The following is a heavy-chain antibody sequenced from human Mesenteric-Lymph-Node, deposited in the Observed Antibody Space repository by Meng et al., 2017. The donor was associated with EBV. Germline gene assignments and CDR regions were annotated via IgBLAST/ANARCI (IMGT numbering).Heavy chain of an antibody. Sequence: QITLKASGLTLVKPTQTLTLTCTFLGFSLSTSGVGVGWIRQPPGKALEWISLNYWDDDKLYSTSLKSRLTITKDTSKSQVVLTMTKMDPVDTATYFCAHTYCSGGSCYTPFDYWGQGTMVTVAA. V-gene: IGHV2-5*02. J-gene: IGHJ4*02. CDR1: GFSLSTSGVG. CDR2: NYWDDDK. D-gene: IGHD2-15*01. CDR3: AHTYCSGGSCYTPFDY.